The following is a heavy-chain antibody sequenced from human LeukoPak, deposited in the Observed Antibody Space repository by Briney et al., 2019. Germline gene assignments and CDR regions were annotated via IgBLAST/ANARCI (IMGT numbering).Heavy chain of an antibody. J-gene: IGHJ4*02. CDR2: ISGSGGST. CDR3: ARLPPPYYYDSSGYIPPDY. V-gene: IGHV3-23*01. D-gene: IGHD3-22*01. Sequence: GGSLRLSCAASGFTFSSYAMSWVRRAPGKGLEWVSAISGSGGSTYYADSVKGRFTISRDNSKNTLYLQMNSLRAEDTAVYYCARLPPPYYYDSSGYIPPDYWGQGTLVTVSS. CDR1: GFTFSSYA.